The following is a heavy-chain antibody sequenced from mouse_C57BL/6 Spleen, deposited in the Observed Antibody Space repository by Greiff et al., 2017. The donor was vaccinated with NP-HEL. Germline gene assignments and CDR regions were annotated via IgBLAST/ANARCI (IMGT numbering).Heavy chain of an antibody. CDR2: ISSGGSYT. CDR3: ARGGFAY. J-gene: IGHJ3*01. CDR1: GFTFSSYG. Sequence: EVQRVESGGDLVKPGGSLKLSCAASGFTFSSYGMSWVRQTPDKRLEWVAIISSGGSYTHYPDSVKGRITISRDNGKNTLYLQMSSLKSEDTAMYYCARGGFAYWGQGTLVTVSA. V-gene: IGHV5-6*01.